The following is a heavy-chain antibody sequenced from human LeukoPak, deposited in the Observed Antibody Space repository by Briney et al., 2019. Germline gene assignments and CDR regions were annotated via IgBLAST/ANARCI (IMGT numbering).Heavy chain of an antibody. CDR2: INSDGSST. CDR1: GFTFSSYW. V-gene: IGHV3-74*01. D-gene: IGHD1-26*01. CDR3: ARDPYSGAYGNTYYYYMDV. J-gene: IGHJ6*03. Sequence: GGSLRLSCAASGFTFSSYWMHWVRQAPGKGLVWVSRINSDGSSTSYADSVKGRFTISRDNARNSLYLQMNSLTAEDTAVYYCARDPYSGAYGNTYYYYMDVWGKGTTVTISS.